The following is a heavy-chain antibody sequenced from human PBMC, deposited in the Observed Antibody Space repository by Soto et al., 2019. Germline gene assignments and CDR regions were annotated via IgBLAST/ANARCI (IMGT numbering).Heavy chain of an antibody. D-gene: IGHD3-10*01. CDR1: GGSFSGYY. CDR3: ARGYHGGSGSAFPYFDY. CDR2: INHSGST. V-gene: IGHV4-34*01. J-gene: IGHJ4*02. Sequence: QVQLQQWGAGLLKPSETLSLTCAVYGGSFSGYYWSWIRQPPGKGLEWIGEINHSGSTNYNPSLKSRVIISVDTSKNQFSLKLSSVTAADTAVYYCARGYHGGSGSAFPYFDYWGQGTLVTVSS.